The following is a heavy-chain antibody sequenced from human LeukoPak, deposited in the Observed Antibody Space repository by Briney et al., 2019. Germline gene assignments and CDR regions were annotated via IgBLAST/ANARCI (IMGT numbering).Heavy chain of an antibody. J-gene: IGHJ4*02. CDR3: ARDPYYDSSGYSAFDY. V-gene: IGHV3-30*02. D-gene: IGHD3-22*01. CDR2: IRYDGSNK. Sequence: GSLRLSCAASGFTFSNYGMHWVRQAPGKGLEWVAFIRYDGSNKYYADSVKGRFTISRDNSKNTLYLQMNSLRAEDTAVYYCARDPYYDSSGYSAFDYWGQGTLVTVSS. CDR1: GFTFSNYG.